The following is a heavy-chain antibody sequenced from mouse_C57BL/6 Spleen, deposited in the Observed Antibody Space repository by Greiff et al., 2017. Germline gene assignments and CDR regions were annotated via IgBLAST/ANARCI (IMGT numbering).Heavy chain of an antibody. CDR2: ISSGGSYT. CDR3: ARQGDSKDAMDY. CDR1: GFTFSSYG. V-gene: IGHV5-6*02. Sequence: EVKLVESGGDLVKPGGSLKLSCAASGFTFSSYGMSWVRQTPDKRLEWVATISSGGSYTYYPDSVKGRFPISRDNAKNTLYLQMSSLKSEDTAMYYCARQGDSKDAMDYWGQGTSVTVSS. J-gene: IGHJ4*01. D-gene: IGHD2-5*01.